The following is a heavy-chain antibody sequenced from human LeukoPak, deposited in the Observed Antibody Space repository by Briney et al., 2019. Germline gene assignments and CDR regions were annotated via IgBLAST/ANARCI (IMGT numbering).Heavy chain of an antibody. J-gene: IGHJ4*02. CDR2: IYYNGKT. Sequence: PSETLSLTCTVSGGSISSYYWSWIRQPPGKGLEWIGCIYYNGKTNYNPSLTSRVIILVDTSKNQFSLKLTSVTAADTAVYYCARARYYDILTGYFDYWGQGTLVTVSS. D-gene: IGHD3-9*01. CDR1: GGSISSYY. V-gene: IGHV4-59*08. CDR3: ARARYYDILTGYFDY.